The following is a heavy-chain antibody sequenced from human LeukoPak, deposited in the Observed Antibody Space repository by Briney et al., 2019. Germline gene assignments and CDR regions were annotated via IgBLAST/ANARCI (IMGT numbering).Heavy chain of an antibody. Sequence: SETLSLTCTVSGGSISSGSYYWSWIRQPAGKGLEWIGRIYTSGSTNYNPSLKSRVTISVDTSKNQFFRKLSSVTAADTAVYYCAREVNREYLDYWGQGTLVTVSS. D-gene: IGHD1-14*01. CDR2: IYTSGST. J-gene: IGHJ4*02. CDR1: GGSISSGSYY. CDR3: AREVNREYLDY. V-gene: IGHV4-61*02.